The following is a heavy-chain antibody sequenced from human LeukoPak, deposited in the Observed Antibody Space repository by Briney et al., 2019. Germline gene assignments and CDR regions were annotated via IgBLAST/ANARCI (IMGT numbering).Heavy chain of an antibody. CDR2: VYYSGST. CDR1: GGSMRSYY. CDR3: ARGSMPQYYFDH. D-gene: IGHD2/OR15-2a*01. Sequence: PSETLSLTCTFSGGSMRSYYWSWIRQSPGKGLKWIGYVYYSGSTNSNPSLKSRVTISIDTSKNQFSLKLSSVTAADTAVYYCARGSMPQYYFDHWGQGTLVTVSS. J-gene: IGHJ4*02. V-gene: IGHV4-59*01.